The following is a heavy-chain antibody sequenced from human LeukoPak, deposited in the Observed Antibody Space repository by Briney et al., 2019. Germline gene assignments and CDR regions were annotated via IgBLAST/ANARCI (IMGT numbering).Heavy chain of an antibody. D-gene: IGHD3-9*01. CDR1: GFTFSSYS. J-gene: IGHJ6*04. CDR2: ISSSSSYI. Sequence: PGGSLRLSCAASGFTFSSYSMNWVRQAPGKGLEWVSSISSSSSYIYYADSVKGRFTISRDNAKNSLYLQMNSLRAEDTAVYYCARADILTGYGMDVWGKGTTATVSS. V-gene: IGHV3-21*01. CDR3: ARADILTGYGMDV.